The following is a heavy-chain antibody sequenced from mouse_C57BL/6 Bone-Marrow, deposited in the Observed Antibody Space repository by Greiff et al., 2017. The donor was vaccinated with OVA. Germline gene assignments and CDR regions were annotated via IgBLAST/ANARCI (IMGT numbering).Heavy chain of an antibody. J-gene: IGHJ4*01. V-gene: IGHV14-4*01. CDR2: IDPENGDT. CDR3: TTWNYYSNYGFNYYAMDY. D-gene: IGHD2-5*01. CDR1: GFNIKDDY. Sequence: EVQLKQSGAELVRPGASVKLSCTASGFNIKDDYMHWVKQRPEQGLEWIGWIDPENGDTEYASKFQGKATITADTSSNTAYLQLSSLTSEDTAVYYCTTWNYYSNYGFNYYAMDYWGQGTSVTVSS.